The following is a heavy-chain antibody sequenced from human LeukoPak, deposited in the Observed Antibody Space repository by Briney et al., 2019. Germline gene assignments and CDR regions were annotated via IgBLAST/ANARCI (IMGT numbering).Heavy chain of an antibody. CDR2: IYDSGST. J-gene: IGHJ3*02. V-gene: IGHV4-30-4*01. CDR1: GASIRSGDYY. D-gene: IGHD6-19*01. CDR3: ARGDLSPNIAVAGTGFFDI. Sequence: SQTLSLTCTVSGASIRSGDYYWSWIRQPPGKGLEWIGYIYDSGSTYYNPSLKSRITISVDTSENRFSLKLSSVTATDTAVYYCARGDLSPNIAVAGTGFFDIWGQGTMVTVSS.